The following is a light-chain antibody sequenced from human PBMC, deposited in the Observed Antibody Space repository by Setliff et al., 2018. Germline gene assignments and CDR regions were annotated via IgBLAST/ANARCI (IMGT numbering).Light chain of an antibody. CDR1: TSDVGAYNF. Sequence: QSALTQPASVSASPGQSISISCTGTTSDVGAYNFVSWYQQHPGKAPKLLISDVSHRPSGVSHRFSGSKSGNTASLTISGLQAEDEADYYCSSYTTINTLMFGWGTKVTVL. CDR3: SSYTTINTLM. J-gene: IGLJ3*02. V-gene: IGLV2-14*03. CDR2: DVS.